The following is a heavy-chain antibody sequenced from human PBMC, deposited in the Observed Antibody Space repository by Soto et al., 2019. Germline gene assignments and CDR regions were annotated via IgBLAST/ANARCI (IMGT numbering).Heavy chain of an antibody. V-gene: IGHV1-2*02. D-gene: IGHD1-26*01. CDR3: ARIKWGLDYYNGMDV. CDR1: GYSNSDDF. CDR2: INPKSAAT. J-gene: IGHJ6*02. Sequence: ASVKGYCKAAGYSNSDDFIEWVRQDTGQGLEWVAWINPKSAATNYAKKFQGRVSLTWDTSFSTAYMELTRLRPDDTAVYYCARIKWGLDYYNGMDVWGQGTTVTLSS.